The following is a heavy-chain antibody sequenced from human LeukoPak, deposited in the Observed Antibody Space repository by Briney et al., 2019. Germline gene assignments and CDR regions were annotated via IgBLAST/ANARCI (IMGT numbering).Heavy chain of an antibody. D-gene: IGHD3-3*01. CDR2: ISGSGGST. V-gene: IGHV3-23*01. Sequence: GGSLRLSCAASGFTFSSYAMSWVRQAPGKGLEWVSAISGSGGSTYYADSVKGRFTISRGNSKNTLYLQMNSLRAEDTAVYYCAKADDFWSGYYMGLDYWGQGTLVTVSS. J-gene: IGHJ4*02. CDR1: GFTFSSYA. CDR3: AKADDFWSGYYMGLDY.